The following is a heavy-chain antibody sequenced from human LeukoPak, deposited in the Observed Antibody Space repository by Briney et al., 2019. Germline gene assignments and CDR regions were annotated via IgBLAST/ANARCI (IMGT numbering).Heavy chain of an antibody. Sequence: GGSLRLSCAASEFTFSSYEMNWVRQAPGKRLEWVSYISSSGSTIYYADSVKGRFTVSRDNAKNSLYLQMNSLRAEDTAVYYCARAGSSGWYYFDYWGQGTLVTVSS. CDR3: ARAGSSGWYYFDY. D-gene: IGHD6-19*01. CDR2: ISSSGSTI. V-gene: IGHV3-48*03. J-gene: IGHJ4*02. CDR1: EFTFSSYE.